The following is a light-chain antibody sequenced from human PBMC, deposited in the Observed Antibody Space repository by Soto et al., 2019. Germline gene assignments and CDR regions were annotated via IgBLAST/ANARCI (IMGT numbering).Light chain of an antibody. CDR1: QSISRY. J-gene: IGKJ4*01. CDR3: QQANTLLT. Sequence: DIQMTQSPSPLSASVGDRVTVTCRASQSISRYLNWYQQKPGNAPKLLIYAASNLQSGVPSRFSGSGSGTDFTLTISSLHPEDFATYYCQQANTLLTFGGGTKVEIK. CDR2: AAS. V-gene: IGKV1-39*01.